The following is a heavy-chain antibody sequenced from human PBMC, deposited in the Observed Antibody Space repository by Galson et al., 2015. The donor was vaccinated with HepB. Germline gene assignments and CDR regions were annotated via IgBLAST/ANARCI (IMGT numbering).Heavy chain of an antibody. V-gene: IGHV1-3*01. Sequence: SVKVSCKASGYTFTSYAMHWVRQAPGQRLEWMGWINAGNGNTKYSQKFQGRVTITRDTSASTAYMELSSLRPEDTAVYYCARAWRRGDNWFDPWGQGTLVTVSS. CDR1: GYTFTSYA. J-gene: IGHJ5*02. CDR3: ARAWRRGDNWFDP. D-gene: IGHD3-16*01. CDR2: INAGNGNT.